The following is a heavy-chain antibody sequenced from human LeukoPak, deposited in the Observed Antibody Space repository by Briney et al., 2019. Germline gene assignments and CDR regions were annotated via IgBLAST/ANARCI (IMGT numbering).Heavy chain of an antibody. CDR1: GGTFSSYA. V-gene: IGHV1-69*06. CDR2: IIPIFGTA. D-gene: IGHD2-15*01. CDR3: ARAVQCSGGSCYYYYYYMDV. J-gene: IGHJ6*03. Sequence: SVKVSCKASGGTFSSYAISWVRQAPGQGLEWMGGIIPIFGTANYAQKFQGRVTITADKSTSTAYMELSSLRSEDTAVYYCARAVQCSGGSCYYYYYYMDVWGKGTTVTVSS.